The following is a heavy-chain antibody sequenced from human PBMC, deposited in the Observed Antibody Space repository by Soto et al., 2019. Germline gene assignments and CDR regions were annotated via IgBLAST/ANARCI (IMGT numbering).Heavy chain of an antibody. CDR3: ARVAFGESDYYYYYGMDV. CDR2: ISSSSYI. CDR1: GFTFSSYS. D-gene: IGHD3-10*01. J-gene: IGHJ6*02. Sequence: GGSLRLSCAASGFTFSSYSMNWVRQAPGKGLEWVSSISSSSYIYYADSVKGRFTISRDNAKNSLYLQMNSLRAEDTAVYYCARVAFGESDYYYYYGMDVWGQGTTVTVSS. V-gene: IGHV3-21*01.